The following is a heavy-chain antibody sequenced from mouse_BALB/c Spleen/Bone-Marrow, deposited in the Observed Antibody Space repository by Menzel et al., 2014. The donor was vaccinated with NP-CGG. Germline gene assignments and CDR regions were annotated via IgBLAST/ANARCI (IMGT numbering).Heavy chain of an antibody. CDR2: INPYNDYT. V-gene: IGHV1S45*01. D-gene: IGHD1-1*01. J-gene: IGHJ3*01. CDR1: GYTFTDYH. Sequence: LKVCGAELVRPGASVKISCKAFGYTFTDYHINWVKQRPGQGLDWIGYINPYNDYTNYNQRFKGKATLIVDKSSSTAYMELSSLTSEDSAVFYCARHGSSYVRFAYWGQGTLVTVSA. CDR3: ARHGSSYVRFAY.